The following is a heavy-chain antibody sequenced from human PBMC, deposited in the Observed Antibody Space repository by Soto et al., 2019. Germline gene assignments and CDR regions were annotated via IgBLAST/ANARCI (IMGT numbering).Heavy chain of an antibody. CDR2: IIPIFGTA. CDR1: GGTFSSYA. Sequence: GASVKVSCKASGGTFSSYAISWVRQAPGQGLEWMGGIIPIFGTANYAQKFQGRVTITADESTSTAYMELSSLRSEDTAVYYCARHTEEGRYFDWLLRWGQGTLVTVSS. CDR3: ARHTEEGRYFDWLLR. V-gene: IGHV1-69*13. J-gene: IGHJ4*02. D-gene: IGHD3-9*01.